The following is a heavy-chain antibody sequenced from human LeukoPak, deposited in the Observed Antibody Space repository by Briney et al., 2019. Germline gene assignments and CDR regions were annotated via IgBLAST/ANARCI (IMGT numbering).Heavy chain of an antibody. Sequence: ASVKVSCRASGYTFTRYYIHWVRQAPGQGLEWMGMINPSGGSTTYAQTFQGRVTMTRDTSTSTVYMEMSSLRSEDTAVYYCARGAVTLIVVSLGGIDYWGQGTLVTVSS. V-gene: IGHV1-46*01. CDR2: INPSGGST. J-gene: IGHJ4*02. D-gene: IGHD3-22*01. CDR3: ARGAVTLIVVSLGGIDY. CDR1: GYTFTRYY.